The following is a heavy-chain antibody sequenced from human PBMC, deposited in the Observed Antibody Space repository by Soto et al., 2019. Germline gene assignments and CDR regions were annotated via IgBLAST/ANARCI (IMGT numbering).Heavy chain of an antibody. D-gene: IGHD6-13*01. CDR2: IIPLFGTT. CDR3: GRQTRIAAYICDY. CDR1: RGTFSSYA. J-gene: IGHJ4*02. Sequence: QVQLVQSGAEVKKPGSSVKVSCKASRGTFSSYAISWVRQAPGQGLEWMGGIIPLFGTTNYAQKFQGRVTITADESTSTVFMELSSRRSEDTAVYFCGRQTRIAAYICDYWGQGALVTGSS. V-gene: IGHV1-69*01.